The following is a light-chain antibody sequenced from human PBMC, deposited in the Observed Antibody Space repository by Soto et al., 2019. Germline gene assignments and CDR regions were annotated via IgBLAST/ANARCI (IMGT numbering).Light chain of an antibody. V-gene: IGKV3-15*01. CDR1: QGVSNT. CDR2: RAS. CDR3: QQYNNWSYT. J-gene: IGKJ2*01. Sequence: EIVMTQSPATLSVSPGGRATLSCRASQGVSNTLAWYQQKPGQAPRLLIYRASIRATAIPARFSGGGSGTEFTRTISSLQSEEFAVYYGQQYNNWSYTFGQGTKLDSK.